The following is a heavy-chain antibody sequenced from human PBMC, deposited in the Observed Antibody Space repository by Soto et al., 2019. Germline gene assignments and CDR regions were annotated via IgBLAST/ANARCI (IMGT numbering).Heavy chain of an antibody. Sequence: SLRLSCAASGFTFSSYGMHWVRQAPGKGLEWVAVISYDGSNKYYADSVKGRFTISRDNSKNTLYLQMNSLRAEDTAVYYCAKERDSSGWYARGSFDYWGQGTLVTVSS. CDR2: ISYDGSNK. D-gene: IGHD6-19*01. CDR3: AKERDSSGWYARGSFDY. J-gene: IGHJ4*02. V-gene: IGHV3-30*18. CDR1: GFTFSSYG.